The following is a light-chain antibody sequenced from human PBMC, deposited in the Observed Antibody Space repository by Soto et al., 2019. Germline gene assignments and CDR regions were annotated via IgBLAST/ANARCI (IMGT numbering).Light chain of an antibody. Sequence: QLVLTQSPSASASLGASVKLTCTLSSGHSTYAIAWHQQQPEKGPRFLMTLNSDGSHSRRDGIPDRFSGSSSGAERYLTISSLQSDDEADYYCQTWGTGIVVFGGGTKLTVL. CDR3: QTWGTGIVV. CDR1: SGHSTYA. V-gene: IGLV4-69*01. CDR2: LNSDGSH. J-gene: IGLJ3*02.